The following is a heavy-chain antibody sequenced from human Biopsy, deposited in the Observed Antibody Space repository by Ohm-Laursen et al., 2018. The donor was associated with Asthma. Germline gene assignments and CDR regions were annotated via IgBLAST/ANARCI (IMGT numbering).Heavy chain of an antibody. J-gene: IGHJ4*02. D-gene: IGHD4-17*01. CDR1: GYSPTDLS. CDR2: HDHEEGGT. V-gene: IGHV1-24*01. Sequence: ASVKVSCKISGYSPTDLSMHWVRQAPGQGLEWMGGHDHEEGGTVNAWRFQGRVTMTEDTSTDTAYMELSSLSSDDTAVYYCASDFPKDYVRYNFQFWGQGTLVTVSS. CDR3: ASDFPKDYVRYNFQF.